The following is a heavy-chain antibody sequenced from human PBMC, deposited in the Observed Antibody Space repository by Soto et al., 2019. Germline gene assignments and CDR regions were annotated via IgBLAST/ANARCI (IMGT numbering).Heavy chain of an antibody. Sequence: ASVKVSCKASGYTFTGYYMHWVRQAPGQGLEWMGWINPNSGGTNYAQKFQGRVTMTRDTSISTAYMELSRLRSDDTAVYYCARDPRYFDWLLSYSYYYGMDVWGQGTTVTVSS. CDR1: GYTFTGYY. CDR2: INPNSGGT. V-gene: IGHV1-2*02. CDR3: ARDPRYFDWLLSYSYYYGMDV. D-gene: IGHD3-9*01. J-gene: IGHJ6*02.